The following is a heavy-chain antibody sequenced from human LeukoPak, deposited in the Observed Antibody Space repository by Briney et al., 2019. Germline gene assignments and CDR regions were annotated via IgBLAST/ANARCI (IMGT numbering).Heavy chain of an antibody. J-gene: IGHJ4*02. D-gene: IGHD2-15*01. V-gene: IGHV3-64*04. CDR3: ATLLLGVGGDY. CDR1: GFTFSTYA. CDR2: ISNNGGTT. Sequence: GGSLRLSCSASGFTFSTYAMHWVRQAPGKGLEYVSAISNNGGTTYYVDSVKGRFTISRDNSQNTLYLQMNSLRAEDTAMYSCATLLLGVGGDYWGQGTLVTVSS.